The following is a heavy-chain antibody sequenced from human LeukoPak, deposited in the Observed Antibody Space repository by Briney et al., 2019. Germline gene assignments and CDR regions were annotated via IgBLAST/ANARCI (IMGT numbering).Heavy chain of an antibody. D-gene: IGHD3-10*01. CDR3: AKEVYYYGSGSPFDY. J-gene: IGHJ4*02. Sequence: GGSLRLSCAASGFTFSSYAMSWVRRAPGQGLEWVSAITGSGDSTYYADSVKGRFTISRDNSKNTLYLQVNSLRGEDTAVYYCAKEVYYYGSGSPFDYWGQGTLSPSPQ. CDR2: ITGSGDST. V-gene: IGHV3-23*01. CDR1: GFTFSSYA.